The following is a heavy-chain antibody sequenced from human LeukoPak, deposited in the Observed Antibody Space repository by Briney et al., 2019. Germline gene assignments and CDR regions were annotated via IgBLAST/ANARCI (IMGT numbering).Heavy chain of an antibody. J-gene: IGHJ4*02. Sequence: GGSLRLSCAASGFTFSNYAMTWVRQAPGKGLEWVSVISGSGDNTYYADSVKGRFTISRDNAKNTLFLQMNSLRAEDTAEYYCAISVVTTFDFWGQGTLVTVSS. CDR1: GFTFSNYA. CDR3: AISVVTTFDF. CDR2: ISGSGDNT. V-gene: IGHV3-23*01. D-gene: IGHD4-23*01.